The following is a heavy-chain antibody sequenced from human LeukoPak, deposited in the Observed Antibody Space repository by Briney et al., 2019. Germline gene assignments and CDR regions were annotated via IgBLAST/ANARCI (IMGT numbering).Heavy chain of an antibody. D-gene: IGHD1-1*01. Sequence: GGSLRLSCAASGFTFSSYWMSWVRQAPGKGLEWVSYISSGSTTIYYADSVKGRFTISRDNAKNSLYLQMNSLRDEDTAVYYCARDLESGIPKYIFDYWGQGTLLMVSS. J-gene: IGHJ4*02. CDR3: ARDLESGIPKYIFDY. CDR1: GFTFSSYW. CDR2: ISSGSTTI. V-gene: IGHV3-48*02.